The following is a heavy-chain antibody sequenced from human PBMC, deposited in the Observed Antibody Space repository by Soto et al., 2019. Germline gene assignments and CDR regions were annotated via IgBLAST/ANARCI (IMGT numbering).Heavy chain of an antibody. Sequence: QLQLQESGPGLVKPSETLSLTCTVSGGSISSSSYYWGWIRQSPGKGLEWIGNIYYSGSTYYNPSLKSRVTISVDTSKSQSSLKLRSVTAADTAVSFSARRGGRRPFAHWGPGTLVTVSS. CDR1: GGSISSSSYY. D-gene: IGHD1-26*01. J-gene: IGHJ4*02. V-gene: IGHV4-39*01. CDR3: ARRGGRRPFAH. CDR2: IYYSGST.